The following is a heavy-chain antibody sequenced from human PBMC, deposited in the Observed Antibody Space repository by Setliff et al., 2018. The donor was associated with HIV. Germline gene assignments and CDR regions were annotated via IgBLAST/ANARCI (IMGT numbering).Heavy chain of an antibody. J-gene: IGHJ4*02. CDR2: IVPVFGRT. CDR1: GGTLNSET. Sequence: ASVKVSCKASGGTLNSETLSWVRQAPGKGLEWMGGIVPVFGRTNYAQKFQGRVTITADESTNTVHMELSGLRSDDTAVYYCATLIHIPQPLDYWGQGTLVTVSS. V-gene: IGHV1-69*13. CDR3: ATLIHIPQPLDY.